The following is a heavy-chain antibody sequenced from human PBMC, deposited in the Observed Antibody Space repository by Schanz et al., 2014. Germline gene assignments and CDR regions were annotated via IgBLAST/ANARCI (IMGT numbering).Heavy chain of an antibody. CDR3: ARLWGGWRIPDY. CDR2: IYYSGST. CDR1: GDSISSTSYY. J-gene: IGHJ4*02. V-gene: IGHV4-39*01. D-gene: IGHD6-19*01. Sequence: QLQMQASGPGLVKPSETLSLTCSVSGDSISSTSYYWGWIRQPPGKGLEWIGSIYYSGSTYYNASLKSRVTIPVDPSKNQFSLKLNSVTAADSAVYYCARLWGGWRIPDYWGQGTLVTVSS.